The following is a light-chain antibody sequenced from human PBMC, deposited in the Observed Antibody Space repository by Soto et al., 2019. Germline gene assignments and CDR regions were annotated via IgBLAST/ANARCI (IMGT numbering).Light chain of an antibody. Sequence: EIVLTQSPGTLSLSPGERATLSCRASQSVSSSYFAWYQQKPGQAPRLFIYGASSRATGIPDRFSGSGSGKDFTLTISSLEPEDFAVYYCQQYGSSPLTFGGGTKVEIK. CDR1: QSVSSSY. CDR2: GAS. V-gene: IGKV3-20*01. CDR3: QQYGSSPLT. J-gene: IGKJ4*01.